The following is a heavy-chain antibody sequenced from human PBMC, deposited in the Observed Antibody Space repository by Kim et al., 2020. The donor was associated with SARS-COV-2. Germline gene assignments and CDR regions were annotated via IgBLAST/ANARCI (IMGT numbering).Heavy chain of an antibody. V-gene: IGHV3-30*04. J-gene: IGHJ4*02. CDR2: ISYDGSNK. CDR3: ARGWELLADYFDY. Sequence: GGSLRLSCAASGFTFSSYAMHWVRQAPGKGLEWVAVISYDGSNKYYADSVKGRFTISRDNSKNTLYLQMNSLRAEDTAVYYCARGWELLADYFDYWGQGTLVTVSS. CDR1: GFTFSSYA. D-gene: IGHD1-26*01.